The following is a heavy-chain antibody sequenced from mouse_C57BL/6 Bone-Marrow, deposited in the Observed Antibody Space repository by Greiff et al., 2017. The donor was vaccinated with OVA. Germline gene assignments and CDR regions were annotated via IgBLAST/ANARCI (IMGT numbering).Heavy chain of an antibody. J-gene: IGHJ4*01. D-gene: IGHD1-1*01. V-gene: IGHV5-6*02. Sequence: DVKLVESGGDLVKPGGSLKLSCAASGFTFSSYGMSWVRQTPDKRLEWVATISSGGSYTYYPDSVKGRFTISRDNAKNTLYRQMSSLKSEDTAMYYCARNYGSSPYYAMDYWGQGTSVTVSS. CDR1: GFTFSSYG. CDR3: ARNYGSSPYYAMDY. CDR2: ISSGGSYT.